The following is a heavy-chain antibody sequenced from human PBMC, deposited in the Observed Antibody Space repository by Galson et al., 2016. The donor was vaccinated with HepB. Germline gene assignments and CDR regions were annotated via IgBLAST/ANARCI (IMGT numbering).Heavy chain of an antibody. V-gene: IGHV2-5*01. CDR1: GFSLSTSGVG. Sequence: PALVKPTQTLTLTCTFSGFSLSTSGVGVGWIRQPPGKALEWLALIYWNDDKRYSPSLKSRVTITTGTTKNQVVLTMTNMDPVDTATYYCAHNQIDVWGQGTTVTVSS. CDR3: AHNQIDV. CDR2: IYWNDDK. D-gene: IGHD2-2*01. J-gene: IGHJ6*02.